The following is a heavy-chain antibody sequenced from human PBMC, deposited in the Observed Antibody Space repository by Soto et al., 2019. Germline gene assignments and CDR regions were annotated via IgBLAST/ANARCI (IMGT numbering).Heavy chain of an antibody. CDR2: IDWDDDK. CDR3: ARITDSGYDYRGLYGMDV. J-gene: IGHJ6*02. V-gene: IGHV2-70*01. CDR1: GFSLSTSGMC. D-gene: IGHD5-12*01. Sequence: GSGPTLVNPTQTLTLTCTFSGFSLSTSGMCVSWIRQPPGKALEWLALIDWDDDKYYSTSLKTRLTISKDTSKNQVVLTMTNMDPVGTATYYCARITDSGYDYRGLYGMDVWGQGTTVTVSS.